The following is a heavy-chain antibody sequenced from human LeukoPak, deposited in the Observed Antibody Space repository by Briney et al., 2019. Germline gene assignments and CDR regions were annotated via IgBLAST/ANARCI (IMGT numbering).Heavy chain of an antibody. V-gene: IGHV3-48*03. D-gene: IGHD1-26*01. CDR3: ARGASRYYYYYMDV. CDR2: ISSSGSTI. J-gene: IGHJ6*03. Sequence: GGSLRLSCAASGFTFSSYEMNWVRQAPGKGLEWVSYISSSGSTIYYADSVKGRFTISRDNAKNSLYLQMNSLRAEDTAVYYCARGASRYYYYYMDVWGKGTTVTVSS. CDR1: GFTFSSYE.